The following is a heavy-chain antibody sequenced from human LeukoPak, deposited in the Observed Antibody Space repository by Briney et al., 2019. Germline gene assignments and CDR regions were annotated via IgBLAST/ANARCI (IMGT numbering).Heavy chain of an antibody. J-gene: IGHJ4*02. D-gene: IGHD6-13*01. Sequence: PGRSLRLSCAASGFTFDDYAMHRVRQAPGKGLEWVSGISWNSGSIGYADSVKGRFTISRDNAKNSLYLQMNSLRAEDTALYYCAKDLYSSSWYYFDYWGQGTLVTVSS. CDR1: GFTFDDYA. CDR2: ISWNSGSI. V-gene: IGHV3-9*01. CDR3: AKDLYSSSWYYFDY.